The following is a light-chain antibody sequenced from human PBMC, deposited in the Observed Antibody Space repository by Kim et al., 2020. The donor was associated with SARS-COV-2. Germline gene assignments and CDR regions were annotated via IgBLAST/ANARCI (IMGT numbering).Light chain of an antibody. V-gene: IGLV6-57*02. CDR2: ENN. Sequence: GRPVTSSCSGSRANIASCDVQWYQQRPSTAPTPVISENNQRPSGVPVRFSGSIGTSSDSASLAITGLKTEDEAVYYCHSYDSSDQVFGGGTQLTVL. J-gene: IGLJ3*02. CDR3: HSYDSSDQV. CDR1: RANIASCD.